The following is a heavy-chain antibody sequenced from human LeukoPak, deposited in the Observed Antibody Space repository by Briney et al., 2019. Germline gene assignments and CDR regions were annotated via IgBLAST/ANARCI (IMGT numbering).Heavy chain of an antibody. J-gene: IGHJ4*02. V-gene: IGHV3-30-3*02. CDR3: AKSEWYSSGYYSM. CDR2: ISYDGSNK. D-gene: IGHD6-19*01. Sequence: GRSLGLSCAASGFTFSSYAMHWVRQAPGKGLEWVAVISYDGSNKYYADSVKGRFTISRDNSKNTLYLQMNSLRAEDTALYYCAKSEWYSSGYYSMWGQGTLVTVSS. CDR1: GFTFSSYA.